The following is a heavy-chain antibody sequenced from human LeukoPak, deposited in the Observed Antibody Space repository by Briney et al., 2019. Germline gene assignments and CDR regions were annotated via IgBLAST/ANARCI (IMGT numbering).Heavy chain of an antibody. V-gene: IGHV3-30*18. CDR1: GFTFSSYG. CDR2: ISYDGSNK. CDR3: AKEWRGWGFDI. Sequence: PGGSLRLSCAASGFTFSSYGMHWVRQAPGKGLEWVAVISYDGSNKYYADSVKGRFTISRDNSKNTLYLQNNRLRAEDTALDYCAKEWRGWGFDIWGQGTMVTVSS. J-gene: IGHJ3*02. D-gene: IGHD6-19*01.